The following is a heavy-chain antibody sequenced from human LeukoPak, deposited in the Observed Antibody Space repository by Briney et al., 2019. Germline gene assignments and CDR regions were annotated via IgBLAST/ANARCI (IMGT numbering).Heavy chain of an antibody. D-gene: IGHD4-17*01. CDR2: ISSSSTYI. V-gene: IGHV3-21*01. Sequence: GGSLRLSCAASGFTFSSYSMNWVRQAPGKGLEWVSSISSSSTYIYYADSVKGRFTISRDNAKNSLYLQMNSLRAEDTAVYYCAREVTTCFDYWGQGTLVTVSS. J-gene: IGHJ4*02. CDR1: GFTFSSYS. CDR3: AREVTTCFDY.